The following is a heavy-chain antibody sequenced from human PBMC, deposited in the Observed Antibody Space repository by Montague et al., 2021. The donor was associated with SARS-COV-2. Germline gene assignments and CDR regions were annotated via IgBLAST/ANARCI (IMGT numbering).Heavy chain of an antibody. V-gene: IGHV6-1*01. D-gene: IGHD6-6*01. CDR1: GDSVSSNTVA. J-gene: IGHJ4*02. CDR2: TYYRSKWYN. CDR3: ARDSEYSIDY. Sequence: CAISGDSVSSNTVAWNWFRQSPSRGLEWLGRTYYRSKWYNDYAVSMHSRVTINPDTSKNQFSLHVNSVTPEDTAVYYCARDSEYSIDYWGQGLPVTVSS.